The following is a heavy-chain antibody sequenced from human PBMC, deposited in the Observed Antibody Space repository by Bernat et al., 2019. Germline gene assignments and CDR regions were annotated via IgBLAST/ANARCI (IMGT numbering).Heavy chain of an antibody. Sequence: QLQLQESGPGLVKPSETLSLTCTVSGGSISSSGYYWSWIRQHPGKGLEWIGYIYYSGSTYYNPSLKSRVTISVDTSKNQFSLKLSSVTAADTAVYYCARWTRGGTANTKFDPWGQGTLVTVSS. V-gene: IGHV4-31*03. J-gene: IGHJ5*02. CDR3: ARWTRGGTANTKFDP. CDR1: GGSISSSGYY. CDR2: IYYSGST. D-gene: IGHD5-18*01.